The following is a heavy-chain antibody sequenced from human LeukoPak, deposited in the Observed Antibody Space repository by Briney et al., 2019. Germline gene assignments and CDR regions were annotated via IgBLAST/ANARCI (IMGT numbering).Heavy chain of an antibody. J-gene: IGHJ6*02. CDR3: AKVPIAVAANYYYYGMDV. CDR1: GFTFSSYG. D-gene: IGHD6-19*01. V-gene: IGHV3-30*18. CDR2: ISYDGSNK. Sequence: GGSLRLSCAASGFTFSSYGMHWVRQAPGKGLEWVAVISYDGSNKYYADSVKGRFTISRDNSKNTLYLQMNSLRAEDTAVYYCAKVPIAVAANYYYYGMDVWGQGTTVTVSS.